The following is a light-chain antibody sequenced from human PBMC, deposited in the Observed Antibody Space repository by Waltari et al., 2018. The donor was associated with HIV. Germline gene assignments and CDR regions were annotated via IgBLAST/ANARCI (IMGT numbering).Light chain of an antibody. J-gene: IGLJ3*02. CDR2: KDN. CDR1: ALAKQY. Sequence: SYDLTQPPSVSVSPGQTARITCPGEALAKQYAYWYQQKPGQAPILVIYKDNERPSGIPERFSGSSSGTTVTLTISGVQAEDEADYYCQSADSTTWVFGGGTKLTVL. CDR3: QSADSTTWV. V-gene: IGLV3-25*03.